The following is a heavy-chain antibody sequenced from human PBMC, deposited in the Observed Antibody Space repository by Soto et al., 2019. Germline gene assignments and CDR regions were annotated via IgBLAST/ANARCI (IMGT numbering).Heavy chain of an antibody. CDR1: GYTFTSYD. Sequence: GASVKVSCKASGYTFTSYDINWVRQATGQGLEWMGWMNPNSGNTGYAQKFQGRVTMTRNTSISTAYMELSSLRSEDTAVYYCARGPRTSIEVAGEIRWCDPCGQGTRVTVSS. V-gene: IGHV1-8*01. J-gene: IGHJ5*02. CDR3: ARGPRTSIEVAGEIRWCDP. CDR2: MNPNSGNT. D-gene: IGHD6-19*01.